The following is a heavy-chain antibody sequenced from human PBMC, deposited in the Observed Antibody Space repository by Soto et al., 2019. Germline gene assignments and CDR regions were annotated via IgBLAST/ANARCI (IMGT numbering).Heavy chain of an antibody. CDR3: AKAYYYDSSGFPPGPFDY. D-gene: IGHD3-22*01. V-gene: IGHV3-23*01. CDR2: ISGSGGST. CDR1: GFTFSSYA. J-gene: IGHJ4*02. Sequence: WGSLRLSCAASGFTFSSYAMSWVRQAPGKGLEWVSAISGSGGSTYYADSVKGRFTISRDNSKNTLYLQMNSLRAEDTAVYYCAKAYYYDSSGFPPGPFDYWGQGTLVSVSS.